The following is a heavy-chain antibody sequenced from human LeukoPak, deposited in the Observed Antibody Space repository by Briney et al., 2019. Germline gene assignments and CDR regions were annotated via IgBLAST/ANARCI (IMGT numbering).Heavy chain of an antibody. V-gene: IGHV3-21*01. CDR3: TRDIRLTTDRDAFDV. J-gene: IGHJ3*01. CDR1: GFNFRVYS. CDR2: ISGTAWTI. Sequence: GGSLRLSCVASGFNFRVYSMNWVRQAPGQGPAWVSSISGTAWTIYDSDSVKDRFTTSRDNAKNSLYLQMNSLRPEDTAVYFCTRDIRLTTDRDAFDVWGQGTMVTVSS. D-gene: IGHD1-14*01.